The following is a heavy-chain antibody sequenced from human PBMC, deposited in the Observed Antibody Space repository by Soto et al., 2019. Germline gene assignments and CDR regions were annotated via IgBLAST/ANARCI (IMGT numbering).Heavy chain of an antibody. V-gene: IGHV3-30*18. D-gene: IGHD1-1*01. CDR3: AKDRNNDGLRSYDYSGMDV. J-gene: IGHJ6*02. Sequence: QVQLVESGGDVVQPGKSLTLSCAASGFTFNSYGIHWVRQAPGKGLEWVAVTSHDGGHKFYAHSVKGRFTISRDNSQNTVTQQQNSLSADATAVYYWAKDRNNDGLRSYDYSGMDVWGQGTTVTVS. CDR1: GFTFNSYG. CDR2: TSHDGGHK.